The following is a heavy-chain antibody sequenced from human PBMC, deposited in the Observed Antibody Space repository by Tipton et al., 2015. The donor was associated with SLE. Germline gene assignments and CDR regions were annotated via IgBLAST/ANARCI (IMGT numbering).Heavy chain of an antibody. CDR1: GGSISSYY. D-gene: IGHD6-13*01. V-gene: IGHV4-4*07. Sequence: TLSLTCTVSGGSISSYYWSWIRQPAGTGLECIGRIYTIVSTNYNPSLKGRVTMSVDTSKNQFSLKLSSVTAADTAVYYCARSPYSSSWYGYYYYGMDVGGQGTTVTVSS. CDR2: IYTIVST. CDR3: ARSPYSSSWYGYYYYGMDV. J-gene: IGHJ6*02.